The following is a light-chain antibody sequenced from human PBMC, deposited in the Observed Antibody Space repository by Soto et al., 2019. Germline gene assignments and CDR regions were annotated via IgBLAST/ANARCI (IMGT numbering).Light chain of an antibody. CDR1: SSDVGGYNY. Sequence: QSALTQPASVSGSPGQSITISCTGTSSDVGGYNYVSWFQQHPGKAPKVMIYDVSTRPSGVSDRFSGSKSGNTASLTISGLQAEDEANYYCCSYAGDNIFVFGNGTKVTVL. CDR3: CSYAGDNIFV. V-gene: IGLV2-14*01. CDR2: DVS. J-gene: IGLJ1*01.